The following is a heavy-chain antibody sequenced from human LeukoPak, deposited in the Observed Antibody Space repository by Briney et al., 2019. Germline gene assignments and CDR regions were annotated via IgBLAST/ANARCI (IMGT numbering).Heavy chain of an antibody. CDR2: ISSSSSYI. CDR1: GFTISSKY. J-gene: IGHJ6*02. V-gene: IGHV3-21*01. D-gene: IGHD5-18*01. Sequence: PGGSLRLSCAASGFTISSKYMNWVRQAPGKGLEWVSSISSSSSYIYYADSVKGRFTISRDNAKNSLYLQMNSLRAEDTAVYYCARDKSPDTAMGANYYYYYGMDVWGQGTTVTVSS. CDR3: ARDKSPDTAMGANYYYYYGMDV.